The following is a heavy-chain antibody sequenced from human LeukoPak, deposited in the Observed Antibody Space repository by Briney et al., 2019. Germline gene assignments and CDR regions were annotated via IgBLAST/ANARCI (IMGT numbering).Heavy chain of an antibody. CDR2: INHSGST. D-gene: IGHD3/OR15-3a*01. J-gene: IGHJ4*02. CDR3: ARGWTPSLPPDY. Sequence: SETLSLTCAVYGGSFSGYYWSWIRQPPGKGLEWIGEINHSGSTNYNPSLKSRVTISVDTSKNQFSLKLSSVTAADTAVYYCARGWTPSLPPDYWGQGTLVTVSS. V-gene: IGHV4-34*01. CDR1: GGSFSGYY.